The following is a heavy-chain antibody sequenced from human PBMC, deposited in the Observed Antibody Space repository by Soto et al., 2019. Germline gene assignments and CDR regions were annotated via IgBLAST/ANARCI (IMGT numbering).Heavy chain of an antibody. CDR1: GFTFSDYG. CDR2: IGGSTE. J-gene: IGHJ4*02. V-gene: IGHV3-33*01. D-gene: IGHD1-20*01. CDR3: ARDNSVGVPDN. Sequence: QVQLMESGGGVVQPGRSLRLSCTASGFTFSDYGMHWVRQAPGKGLEWVSFIGGSTEHYAGSVKGRFTSSRDNSKNTLYRQMTSVRVEYTADYYCARDNSVGVPDNWGQGTLVTVCS.